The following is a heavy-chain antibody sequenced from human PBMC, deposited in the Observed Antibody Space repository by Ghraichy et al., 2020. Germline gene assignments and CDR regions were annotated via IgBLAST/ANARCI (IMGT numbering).Heavy chain of an antibody. CDR1: RFTVSTNY. Sequence: GGSLRLSCAASRFTVSTNYMNWVCQAPGKGLEWVSAIYSGGTTLYAESVKGRFTISRDNSKNTVYLQMERLRAEDTAVYYCVNYLQGGLDYWGQGTLVTVSS. V-gene: IGHV3-66*01. D-gene: IGHD3-16*01. CDR2: IYSGGTT. J-gene: IGHJ4*02. CDR3: VNYLQGGLDY.